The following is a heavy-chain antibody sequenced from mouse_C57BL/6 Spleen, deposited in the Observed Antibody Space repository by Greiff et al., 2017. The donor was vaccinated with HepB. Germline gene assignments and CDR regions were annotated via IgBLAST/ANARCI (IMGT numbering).Heavy chain of an antibody. V-gene: IGHV1-50*01. Sequence: QVQLQQPGAELVKPGASVKLSCKASGYTFTSYWMQWVKQRPGQGLEWIGEIDPSDSYTNYNQKFKGKATVTVDTSSSTAYMQLSILTSEDSAVYYCARLITTVVATDYWGQGTTLTVSS. CDR2: IDPSDSYT. CDR1: GYTFTSYW. D-gene: IGHD1-1*01. CDR3: ARLITTVVATDY. J-gene: IGHJ2*01.